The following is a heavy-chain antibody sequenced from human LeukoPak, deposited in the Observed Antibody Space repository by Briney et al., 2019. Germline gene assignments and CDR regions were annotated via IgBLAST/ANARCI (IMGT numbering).Heavy chain of an antibody. D-gene: IGHD3-3*01. CDR2: IRYDGSNK. J-gene: IGHJ4*02. Sequence: GGSLRLSCAASGFTFSSYGMHWVRQAPGKGLEWVAFIRYDGSNKYYADSVKGRFTISRDNSKNTLYLQMNSLRAEDTAVYYCAKERDSYYDFWSGYSANDYWGQGTLVTVSS. CDR3: AKERDSYYDFWSGYSANDY. V-gene: IGHV3-30*02. CDR1: GFTFSSYG.